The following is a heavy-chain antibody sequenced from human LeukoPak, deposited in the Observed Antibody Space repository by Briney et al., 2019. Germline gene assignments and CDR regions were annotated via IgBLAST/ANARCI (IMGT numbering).Heavy chain of an antibody. CDR2: IKQDGSEK. CDR1: GFTFSTYW. D-gene: IGHD3-16*02. Sequence: GGSLRLSCAASGFTFSTYWMSWVRQAPGKGLEWVANIKQDGSEKYYVESVKGRFTISRDNAKNSLYLQMNSLRAEDTAVYYCARGGGRMAITFGGVIAPGAFDIWGQGTMVTVSS. J-gene: IGHJ3*02. V-gene: IGHV3-7*01. CDR3: ARGGGRMAITFGGVIAPGAFDI.